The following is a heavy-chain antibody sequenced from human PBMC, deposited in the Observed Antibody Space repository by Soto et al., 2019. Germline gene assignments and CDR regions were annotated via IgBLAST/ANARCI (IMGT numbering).Heavy chain of an antibody. CDR1: GYTFTSYD. Sequence: ASVKVSCKASGYTFTSYDINWVRQATGQGLEWMGWMNPNSGNTGYAQKFQGRVTMTRNTSISTAYMELSSLRSEDTAVYYCARNEILEWLSQAYYYYYGMDVWGQGTTVTV. J-gene: IGHJ6*02. V-gene: IGHV1-8*01. CDR3: ARNEILEWLSQAYYYYYGMDV. CDR2: MNPNSGNT. D-gene: IGHD3-3*01.